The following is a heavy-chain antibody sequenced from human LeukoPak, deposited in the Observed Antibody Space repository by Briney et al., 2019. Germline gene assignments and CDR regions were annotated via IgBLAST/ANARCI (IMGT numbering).Heavy chain of an antibody. D-gene: IGHD6-6*01. Sequence: GGSLRLSCAASGFTFSSYWMSWVRQAPGKGLEWVVNIKQDGSEKYYVDSVKGRFTISRDNAKNSLYLQMNSLRAEDTAVYYCARSIAARPGYHYYYYGMDVWGQGTTVTVSS. CDR3: ARSIAARPGYHYYYYGMDV. CDR1: GFTFSSYW. J-gene: IGHJ6*02. V-gene: IGHV3-7*03. CDR2: IKQDGSEK.